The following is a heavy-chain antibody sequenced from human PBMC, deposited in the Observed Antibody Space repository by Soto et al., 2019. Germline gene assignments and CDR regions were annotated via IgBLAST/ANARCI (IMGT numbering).Heavy chain of an antibody. Sequence: ASVKVSCKASGGTFSSYAISWVRQAPGQGLEWMGGIIPIFGTANYAQKFQGRVTITADESTSTAYMELSSLRSEDTAVYYCARAFIRNYYDSSGYYPQGFDYWGQGTLVTVSS. CDR1: GGTFSSYA. CDR3: ARAFIRNYYDSSGYYPQGFDY. D-gene: IGHD3-22*01. V-gene: IGHV1-69*13. J-gene: IGHJ4*02. CDR2: IIPIFGTA.